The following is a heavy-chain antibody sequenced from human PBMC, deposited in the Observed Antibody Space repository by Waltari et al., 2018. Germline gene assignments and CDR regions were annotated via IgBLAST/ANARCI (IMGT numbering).Heavy chain of an antibody. CDR2: ILHDGSSE. D-gene: IGHD3-10*01. CDR1: GFNLANSG. J-gene: IGHJ4*02. Sequence: QVQLVQSGGGVVQPGTSLRLSCAGSGFNLANSGMHWVRQGPGKGLEWVAVILHDGSSEYYSDSVKGRFTISRDIAKNTVYLQMNSLRVEDTAVYYCTRALWLGELYDYWGQGTLVTVSS. V-gene: IGHV3-33*08. CDR3: TRALWLGELYDY.